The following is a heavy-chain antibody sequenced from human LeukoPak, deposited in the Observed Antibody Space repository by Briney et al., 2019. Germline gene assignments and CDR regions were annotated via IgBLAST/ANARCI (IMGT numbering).Heavy chain of an antibody. V-gene: IGHV3-48*03. CDR2: ISSSGSTI. CDR1: GFTFSSYE. D-gene: IGHD2-21*02. J-gene: IGHJ4*02. CDR3: ARDTYCGGDCYWGFDY. Sequence: GGSLRLSCEASGFTFSSYEMNWVRQAPGKGLEWVSYISSSGSTIYYADSVKGRFTISRDNAKNSLYLQMNSLRAEDTAVYYCARDTYCGGDCYWGFDYWGQGTLVTVSS.